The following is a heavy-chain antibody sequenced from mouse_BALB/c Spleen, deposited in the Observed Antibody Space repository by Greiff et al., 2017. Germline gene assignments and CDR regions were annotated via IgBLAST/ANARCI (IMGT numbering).Heavy chain of an antibody. J-gene: IGHJ4*01. D-gene: IGHD2-4*01. V-gene: IGHV1-80*01. CDR1: GYAFSSYW. Sequence: LVESGAELVRPGSSVKISCKASGYAFSSYWMNWVKQRPGQGLEWIGQIYPGDGDTNYNGKFKGKATLTADKSSSTAYMQLSSLTSEDSAVYFCARKRNDYDGYAMDYWGQGTSVTVSS. CDR3: ARKRNDYDGYAMDY. CDR2: IYPGDGDT.